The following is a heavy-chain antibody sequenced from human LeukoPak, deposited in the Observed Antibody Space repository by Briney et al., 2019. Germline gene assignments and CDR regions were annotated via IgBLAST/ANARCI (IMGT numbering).Heavy chain of an antibody. CDR3: ARGPAYGDYYYYFDY. Sequence: ASVKVSCKASGYTFTSYDINWVRQATGQGLEWMGWMNPNSGNTGYAQKFPGRVTMTRNTSISTAYMELSSLRSEDTAVYYCARGPAYGDYYYYFDYWGQGTLVTVSS. CDR1: GYTFTSYD. D-gene: IGHD4-17*01. V-gene: IGHV1-8*01. CDR2: MNPNSGNT. J-gene: IGHJ4*02.